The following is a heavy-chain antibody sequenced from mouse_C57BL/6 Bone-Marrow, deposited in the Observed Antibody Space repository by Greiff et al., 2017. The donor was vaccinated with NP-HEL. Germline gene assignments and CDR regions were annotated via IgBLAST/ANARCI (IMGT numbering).Heavy chain of an antibody. Sequence: QVQLKESGPGLVAPSQSLSITCTVSGFSLTSYAISWVRQPPGKGLEWLGVIWTGGGTNYTSALKSRLSLSKDNSKSQVFLKMNSLQTDDTARYYCARGGYGSSPWYFDVWGTGTTVTVSS. V-gene: IGHV2-9-1*01. CDR2: IWTGGGT. D-gene: IGHD1-1*01. CDR1: GFSLTSYA. CDR3: ARGGYGSSPWYFDV. J-gene: IGHJ1*03.